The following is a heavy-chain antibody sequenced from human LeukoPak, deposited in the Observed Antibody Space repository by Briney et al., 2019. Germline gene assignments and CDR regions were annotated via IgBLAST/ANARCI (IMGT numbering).Heavy chain of an antibody. CDR2: INHSGST. CDR1: GGSFSGYC. V-gene: IGHV4-34*01. Sequence: SETLSLTCAVYGGSFSGYCWSWIRQPPGKGLEWIGEINHSGSTNYNPSLKSRVTISVDTSKNQFPLKLSSVTAADTAVYYCARGLLWFGRYYFDYWGQGTLVTVSS. CDR3: ARGLLWFGRYYFDY. D-gene: IGHD3-10*01. J-gene: IGHJ4*02.